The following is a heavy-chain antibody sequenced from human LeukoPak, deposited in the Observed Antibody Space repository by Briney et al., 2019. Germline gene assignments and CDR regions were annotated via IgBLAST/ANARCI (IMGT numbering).Heavy chain of an antibody. CDR2: IYYSGST. CDR1: GGSISSYY. Sequence: SETLSLTCTVSGGSISSYYWSWIRQPPGKGLEWIGYIYYSGSTNYNPSLKSRVTISVDTSKNQFSLKVSSVTAADTAVYYCARGSARGWLYIDYWGQGTLVTVSS. V-gene: IGHV4-59*01. J-gene: IGHJ4*02. D-gene: IGHD2-15*01. CDR3: ARGSARGWLYIDY.